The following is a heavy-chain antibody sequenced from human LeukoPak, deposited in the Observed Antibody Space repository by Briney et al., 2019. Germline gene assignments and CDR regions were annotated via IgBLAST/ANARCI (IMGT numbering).Heavy chain of an antibody. Sequence: PGGSLRLSCAASGFTFSSYELNWVRQAPGKGLEWVSYISSSGSTIYYADSVKGRFTISRDNAKNSLYLQMNSLRAEDTAVYYCAELGITMIGGVWGKGTTVTISS. D-gene: IGHD3-10*02. V-gene: IGHV3-48*03. J-gene: IGHJ6*04. CDR3: AELGITMIGGV. CDR2: ISSSGSTI. CDR1: GFTFSSYE.